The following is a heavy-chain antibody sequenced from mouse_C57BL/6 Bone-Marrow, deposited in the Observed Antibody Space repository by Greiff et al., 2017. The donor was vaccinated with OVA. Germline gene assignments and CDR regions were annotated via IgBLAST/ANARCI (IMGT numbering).Heavy chain of an antibody. V-gene: IGHV1-82*01. CDR2: IYPGDGDT. D-gene: IGHD1-1*02. Sequence: QVQLQQSGPELVKPGASVKISCKASGYAFSSSWMNWVKQRPGKGLEWIGRIYPGDGDTNYNGKFKGKATLTADKSSSTAYMQLSSLTSEDSAVYFCARGGSYAYYAMDYWGQGTSVTVSS. J-gene: IGHJ4*01. CDR3: ARGGSYAYYAMDY. CDR1: GYAFSSSW.